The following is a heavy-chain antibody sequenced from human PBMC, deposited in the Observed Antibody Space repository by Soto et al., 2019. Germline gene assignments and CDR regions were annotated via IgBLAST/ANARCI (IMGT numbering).Heavy chain of an antibody. CDR2: IKPDGSES. CDR3: ASEEGWRVEF. J-gene: IGHJ4*02. Sequence: EVQLAESGGGLVQPGGSLRLSCVASGFTFSRHYMTWVRQAPGKGLESVAKIKPDGSESYYADSVRGRFTFSRDNAKNSLSLQMSSLRDEYTAVYYCASEEGWRVEFWGQGTLVTVSS. CDR1: GFTFSRHY. D-gene: IGHD2-15*01. V-gene: IGHV3-7*01.